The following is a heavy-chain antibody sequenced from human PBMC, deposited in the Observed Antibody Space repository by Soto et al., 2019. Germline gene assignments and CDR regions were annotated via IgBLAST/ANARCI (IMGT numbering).Heavy chain of an antibody. J-gene: IGHJ6*02. CDR2: ISYDGSNK. CDR1: GFPFCSYA. V-gene: IGHV3-30-3*01. Sequence: PGGSLRLSCAASGFPFCSYAMHWVRQAPGKGLEWVAVISYDGSNKYYADSVKGRFTISRDNSKNTLYLQMNRLRAEDTAVYYCARGIGRRGDYYYCNYGMGGWRQGTTVTVAS. D-gene: IGHD4-17*01. CDR3: ARGIGRRGDYYYCNYGMGG.